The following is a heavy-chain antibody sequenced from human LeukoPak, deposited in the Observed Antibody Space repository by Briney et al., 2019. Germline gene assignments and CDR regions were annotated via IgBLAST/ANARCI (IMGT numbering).Heavy chain of an antibody. J-gene: IGHJ5*02. CDR3: ARGIQLWLNWFDP. D-gene: IGHD5-18*01. Sequence: SSETLSLTCAVYGGSFSGYYWSWIRQPPGKGLEWIGEINHSGSTNYNPSLKSRVTISVDTSKNQFSLKLSSVTAADTAVYYCARGIQLWLNWFDPWGQGTLVTVSS. CDR2: INHSGST. CDR1: GGSFSGYY. V-gene: IGHV4-34*01.